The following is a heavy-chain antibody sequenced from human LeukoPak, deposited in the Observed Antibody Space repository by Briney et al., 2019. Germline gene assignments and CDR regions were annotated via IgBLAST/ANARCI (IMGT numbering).Heavy chain of an antibody. CDR3: AKSLLTTATGTGRAFDI. V-gene: IGHV3-48*04. J-gene: IGHJ3*02. CDR1: GYPFSNYS. Sequence: PGGSLRLSCAASGYPFSNYSMDWVRQTPGRGLEWISYISGRATNTDYADSVRARFTISRDNAENALYLQMNNLRVEDSAEYYCAKSLLTTATGTGRAFDIWGQGTMVTVSA. CDR2: ISGRATNT. D-gene: IGHD1-1*01.